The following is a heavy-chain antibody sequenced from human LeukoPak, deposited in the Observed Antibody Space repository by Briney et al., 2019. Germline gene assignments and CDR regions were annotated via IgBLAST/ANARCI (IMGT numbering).Heavy chain of an antibody. J-gene: IGHJ4*02. D-gene: IGHD3-10*01. Sequence: LRLSCAASGFTFSSYSMNWVRQHPGKGLEWIGYTSYSGYPDSNPSLKSRVTISLDTSKNQFSLKLSSVTAADTAVYYCAREPTQPLRFGEFHPFDNWGQGILVTVSS. V-gene: IGHV4-31*02. CDR2: TSYSGYP. CDR3: AREPTQPLRFGEFHPFDN. CDR1: GFTFSSYS.